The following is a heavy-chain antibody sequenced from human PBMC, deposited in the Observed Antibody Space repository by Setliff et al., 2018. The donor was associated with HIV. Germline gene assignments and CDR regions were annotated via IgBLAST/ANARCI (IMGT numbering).Heavy chain of an antibody. D-gene: IGHD6-19*01. CDR1: GGSISSSSYY. CDR3: ARLRREEQWLVRGWFDP. V-gene: IGHV4-39*01. CDR2: IYYSGST. Sequence: PSETLSLTCTVSGGSISSSSYYWGWIRQPPGKGLEWIGSIYYSGSTYYNPSLKSRVTISVDTSKNQFSLKLSSVTAADTAVYYCARLRREEQWLVRGWFDPWGQGTPVTVS. J-gene: IGHJ5*02.